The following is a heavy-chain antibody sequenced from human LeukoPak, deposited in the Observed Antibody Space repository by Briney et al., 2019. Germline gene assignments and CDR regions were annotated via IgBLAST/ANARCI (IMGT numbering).Heavy chain of an antibody. J-gene: IGHJ6*02. CDR1: RFTFSNYP. Sequence: PGGSLRLSCAASRFTFSNYPMHWVRQAPGKGLEWVSRISGSGDKTHYADSVRGRCTISRDNSKNMLYLQMSSLRAEDTSIYYCAKERVSIEVEPPAPYGMDVWGQGTTVTVSS. CDR3: AKERVSIEVEPPAPYGMDV. V-gene: IGHV3-23*01. CDR2: ISGSGDKT. D-gene: IGHD2-15*01.